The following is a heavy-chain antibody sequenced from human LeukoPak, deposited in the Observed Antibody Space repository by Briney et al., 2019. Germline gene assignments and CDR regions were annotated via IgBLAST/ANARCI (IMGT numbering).Heavy chain of an antibody. CDR3: AKDRVDIVATINYYGMDV. D-gene: IGHD5-12*01. CDR2: ISYDGSNK. J-gene: IGHJ6*02. Sequence: PGRSLRLSCAASGFTFSSYGMHWVRQASGKGLEWVAVISYDGSNKYYADSVKGRFTISRDNSKNTLYLQMNSLRAEDTAVYYCAKDRVDIVATINYYGMDVWGQGTTVTVSS. V-gene: IGHV3-30*18. CDR1: GFTFSSYG.